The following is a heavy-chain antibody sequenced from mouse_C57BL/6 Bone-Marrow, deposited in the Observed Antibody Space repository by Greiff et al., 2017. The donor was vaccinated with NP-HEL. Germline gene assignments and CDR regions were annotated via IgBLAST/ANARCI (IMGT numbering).Heavy chain of an antibody. CDR1: GYTFTSYG. CDR3: ARSSYYYGSSEAY. D-gene: IGHD1-1*01. V-gene: IGHV1-81*01. J-gene: IGHJ3*01. Sequence: QVQLQQSGAELARPGASVKLSCTASGYTFTSYGISWVKQRTGQGLEWIGEIYPRSGNTYYNEKFKGKATLTADKSSSTAYMELRSLTSEDSAVYFCARSSYYYGSSEAYWGQGTLVTVSA. CDR2: IYPRSGNT.